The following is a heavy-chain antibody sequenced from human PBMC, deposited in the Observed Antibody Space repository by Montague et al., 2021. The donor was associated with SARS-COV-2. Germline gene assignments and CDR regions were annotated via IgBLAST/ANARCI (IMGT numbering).Heavy chain of an antibody. Sequence: SETLSLTCEVSGGSIRSYYWSWIRQSPGKGLEWIGYVHYTGSTKYNPSLKTRVTLSLDTPKNHFSLGLNSVTAADTAVYYCARAQNICFIANCVNYFDLWGLGALVGVSS. CDR2: VHYTGST. D-gene: IGHD1-1*01. J-gene: IGHJ4*02. V-gene: IGHV4-59*01. CDR1: GGSIRSYY. CDR3: ARAQNICFIANCVNYFDL.